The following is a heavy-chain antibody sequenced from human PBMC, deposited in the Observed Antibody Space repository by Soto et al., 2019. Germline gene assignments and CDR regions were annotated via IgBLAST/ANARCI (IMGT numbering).Heavy chain of an antibody. Sequence: PGGSLRLSYAASGFTFSSYAMSWVRQAPGKGLEWVSAISGSGGSTYYADSVKGRFTISRDNSKNTLYLQMNSLRAEDTAVYYRAKDMIAARDYYYYGMDVWGQGTTVTVSS. CDR2: ISGSGGST. J-gene: IGHJ6*02. CDR1: GFTFSSYA. CDR3: AKDMIAARDYYYYGMDV. V-gene: IGHV3-23*01. D-gene: IGHD6-6*01.